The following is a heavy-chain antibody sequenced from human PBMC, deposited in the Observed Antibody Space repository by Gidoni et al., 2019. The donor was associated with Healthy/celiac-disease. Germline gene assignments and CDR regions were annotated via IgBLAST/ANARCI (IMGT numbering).Heavy chain of an antibody. J-gene: IGHJ6*02. Sequence: QVQLVESGGGVVQPGRSLSPSCAASGFTFRSYGMHWVGQAPGQGLGWVAVIWYDGSNKYYADSVKGRFTISRDNSKNTLYLQMNSLRAEDTAVYYCARDPWELLSLYYYGMDVWGQGTTVTVSS. CDR2: IWYDGSNK. CDR1: GFTFRSYG. CDR3: ARDPWELLSLYYYGMDV. D-gene: IGHD1-26*01. V-gene: IGHV3-33*01.